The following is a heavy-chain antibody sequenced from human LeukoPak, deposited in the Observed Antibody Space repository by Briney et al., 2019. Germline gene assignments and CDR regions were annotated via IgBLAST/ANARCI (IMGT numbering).Heavy chain of an antibody. CDR1: GFIVTNNY. D-gene: IGHD2-8*01. Sequence: PGGSLRLSCTASGFIVTNNYINWVRQAPGKGLEWVSLVYSGGSTYYADSVKGRFTISSDNSKNMVYLQMNSLRAEDTAMYYCARDPPAVLIDTYGWDQGTLVTVSS. CDR3: ARDPPAVLIDTYG. V-gene: IGHV3-66*01. CDR2: VYSGGST. J-gene: IGHJ4*02.